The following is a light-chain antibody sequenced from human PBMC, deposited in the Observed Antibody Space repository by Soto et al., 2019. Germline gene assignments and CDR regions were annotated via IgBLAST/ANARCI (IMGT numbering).Light chain of an antibody. CDR1: SSNIGAGYD. CDR2: DNN. CDR3: QSYDNSLSGSHVI. J-gene: IGLJ2*01. V-gene: IGLV1-40*01. Sequence: QPVLTQPPSVSGAPGQRVTISCTGSSSNIGAGYDVHWYQQLPDTAPKLLIYDNNSRPSGVPGRFSASKSGTSASLAITGLQAEDEGDYYCQSYDNSLSGSHVIFGGGTQLTVL.